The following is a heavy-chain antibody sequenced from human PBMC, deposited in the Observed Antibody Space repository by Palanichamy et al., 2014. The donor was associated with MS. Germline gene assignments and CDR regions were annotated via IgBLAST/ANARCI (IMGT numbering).Heavy chain of an antibody. CDR1: GFTLSSHW. V-gene: IGHV3-74*03. Sequence: DVQLVESGGGVVXPGGSLRLSCAVSGFTLSSHWMHWVRQAPGKGLVWVSHVTHDGSGTTFADFVEGRFTVSRDTAKNTLYLELNRLRDDDTAVYYCARGGAMYSMDYWGRGTLVTVSA. J-gene: IGHJ4*02. D-gene: IGHD2-15*01. CDR3: ARGGAMYSMDY. CDR2: VTHDGSGT.